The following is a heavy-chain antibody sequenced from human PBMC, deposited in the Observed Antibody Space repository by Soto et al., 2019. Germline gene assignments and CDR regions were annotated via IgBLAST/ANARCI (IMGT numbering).Heavy chain of an antibody. CDR1: GGSFSGYY. Sequence: SETLSLTCAVYGGSFSGYYWRWIRQPPGKGLEWIGEINHSGSTNYNPSLKSRVTISVDTSKNQFSLKLSSVTAADTVVYYCARGSLAIVVPAAVYGMDVWGQGTTVTVSS. CDR2: INHSGST. CDR3: ARGSLAIVVPAAVYGMDV. V-gene: IGHV4-34*01. D-gene: IGHD2-2*01. J-gene: IGHJ6*02.